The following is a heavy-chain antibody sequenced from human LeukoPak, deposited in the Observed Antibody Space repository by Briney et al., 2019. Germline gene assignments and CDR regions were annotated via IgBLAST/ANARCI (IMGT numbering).Heavy chain of an antibody. Sequence: ASVKVSCKASGYTLTGYYMHWVRQAPGQGLEWMRWINPNSGGTNYAQKFQGRVTMTRDTSISTAYMELSRLRSDDTAVYYCARDGYCSSTSCYLRWFDPWGQGTLVTVSS. J-gene: IGHJ5*02. D-gene: IGHD2-2*03. CDR1: GYTLTGYY. V-gene: IGHV1-2*02. CDR3: ARDGYCSSTSCYLRWFDP. CDR2: INPNSGGT.